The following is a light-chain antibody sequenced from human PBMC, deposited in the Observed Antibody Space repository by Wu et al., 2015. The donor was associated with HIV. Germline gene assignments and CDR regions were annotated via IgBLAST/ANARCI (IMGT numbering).Light chain of an antibody. Sequence: AIQMTQSPSSLSAAVGDGVTITCRSSQDIKTDLGWYQHQPGKAPKLLIYAASTLQTGVPSRFSGSGSGTEFTLTISCLQSEDFATYYCQQLYSYLLTFGGGTKVEIK. CDR3: QQLYSYLLT. J-gene: IGKJ4*01. CDR1: QDIKTD. V-gene: IGKV1-6*01. CDR2: AAS.